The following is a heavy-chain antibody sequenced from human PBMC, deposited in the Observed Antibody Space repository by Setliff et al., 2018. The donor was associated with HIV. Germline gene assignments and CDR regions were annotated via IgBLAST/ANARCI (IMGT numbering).Heavy chain of an antibody. J-gene: IGHJ6*03. D-gene: IGHD3-10*01. Sequence: ASETLSLTCTVSGGSISSGSYYWSWIRQPAGKGLEWIGHIYTNENTNYNPSLKSRVTISVDTSKNQFSLKLSSVTAADTAVYYCARGAITMVRSPYYMDVWGKGTTVTVS. CDR2: IYTNENT. CDR1: GGSISSGSYY. CDR3: ARGAITMVRSPYYMDV. V-gene: IGHV4-61*09.